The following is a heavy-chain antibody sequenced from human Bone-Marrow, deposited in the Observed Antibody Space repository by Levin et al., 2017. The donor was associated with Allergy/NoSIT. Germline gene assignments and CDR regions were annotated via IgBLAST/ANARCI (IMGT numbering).Heavy chain of an antibody. CDR1: GHTFTGHY. CDR2: IIPNSGCT. Sequence: ASVQVSCKASGHTFTGHYMHWVRQAPGPGLEWVGWIIPNSGCTNYVQKFQGRVTMTRDTSISTAYMELNSLRSDDTAVYYCASRGQLVGRSLVAYWGQGALVTVTS. V-gene: IGHV1-2*02. J-gene: IGHJ4*02. D-gene: IGHD5-12*01. CDR3: ASRGQLVGRSLVAY.